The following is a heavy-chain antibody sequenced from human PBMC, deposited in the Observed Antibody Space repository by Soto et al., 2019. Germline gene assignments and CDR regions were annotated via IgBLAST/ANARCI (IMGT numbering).Heavy chain of an antibody. D-gene: IGHD2-2*01. CDR3: ARDRSCISTSCYYYGMDV. Sequence: QPGGSLRLSCAASGFTFSSYTMHWVRQAPGKGLEWVAVISYDGSNKYYADSVKGRFTISRDNSKNTLYLQMNSLRAEDTAVYYCARDRSCISTSCYYYGMDVWGQGTTVTVSS. CDR2: ISYDGSNK. J-gene: IGHJ6*02. V-gene: IGHV3-30-3*01. CDR1: GFTFSSYT.